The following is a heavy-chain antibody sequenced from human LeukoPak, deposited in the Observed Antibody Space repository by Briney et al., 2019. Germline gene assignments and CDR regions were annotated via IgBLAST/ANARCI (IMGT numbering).Heavy chain of an antibody. V-gene: IGHV4-61*01. CDR2: ISYSGST. D-gene: IGHD3-22*01. CDR1: GYSISSGYY. Sequence: SETLSLTCAVSGYSISSGYYWGWIWQPPGKGLEWIGYISYSGSTNYNPSLKSRVTISVDTSENQFSLKLTSVTAADTALYYCARSCSGYSRAHFDYWGQGTLVTVSS. CDR3: ARSCSGYSRAHFDY. J-gene: IGHJ4*02.